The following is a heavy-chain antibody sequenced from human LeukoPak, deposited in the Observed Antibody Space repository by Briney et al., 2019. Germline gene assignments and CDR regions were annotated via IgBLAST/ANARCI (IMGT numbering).Heavy chain of an antibody. CDR2: ISSRGTTI. Sequence: GGSLRLSCVASGFTFSIYEMNWVRQAPGKGLEWVSYISSRGTTIYYADSVKGRFSISRDNANNTLYLQMNSLRAEDTAFYYCAKLYGSGSYSDFWGQGTLVTVSS. D-gene: IGHD3-10*01. V-gene: IGHV3-48*03. CDR3: AKLYGSGSYSDF. CDR1: GFTFSIYE. J-gene: IGHJ4*02.